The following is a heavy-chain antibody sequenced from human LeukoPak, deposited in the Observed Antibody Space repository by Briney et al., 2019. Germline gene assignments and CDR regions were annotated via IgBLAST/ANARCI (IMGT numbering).Heavy chain of an antibody. Sequence: ASVKVSCKASGYTFTDYYMHWVRQAPGQGPEWMGRINPNSGGTNYAQKFQGRVTMTRDTSISTAYMELSRLSSDDTAVYYCARRGRHGAAADFPSFDPWGQGTLVTVSS. J-gene: IGHJ5*02. D-gene: IGHD6-13*01. CDR1: GYTFTDYY. CDR3: ARRGRHGAAADFPSFDP. CDR2: INPNSGGT. V-gene: IGHV1-2*06.